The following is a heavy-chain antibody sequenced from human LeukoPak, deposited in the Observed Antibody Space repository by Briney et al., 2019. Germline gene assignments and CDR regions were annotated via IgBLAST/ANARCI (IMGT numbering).Heavy chain of an antibody. J-gene: IGHJ3*02. CDR3: GKDIGGAAFAFDI. V-gene: IGHV3-23*01. Sequence: GGSLRLSCAASGFTFSSYGMSWVRQAPGKGLEWVSDISGSGGSTYYADSVKGRFTISRDNSKNTLYLQMNSLRAEDTAVYYCGKDIGGAAFAFDIWGQGTMVTVSS. CDR1: GFTFSSYG. CDR2: ISGSGGST. D-gene: IGHD6-25*01.